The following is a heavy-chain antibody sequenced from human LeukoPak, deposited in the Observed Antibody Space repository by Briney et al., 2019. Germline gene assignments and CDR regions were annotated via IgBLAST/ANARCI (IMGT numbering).Heavy chain of an antibody. CDR1: GYTLTSYG. Sequence: SVKVSSKASGYTLTSYGISWVRQAPGQGLEWMGWISAYNGNTNYAQKLQGRVTMTTDTSTSTAYMELRSLRSDDTAVYYCARGGYYYEPRNAGVDYWGQGTLVTVSS. CDR2: ISAYNGNT. D-gene: IGHD3-22*01. J-gene: IGHJ4*02. CDR3: ARGGYYYEPRNAGVDY. V-gene: IGHV1-18*01.